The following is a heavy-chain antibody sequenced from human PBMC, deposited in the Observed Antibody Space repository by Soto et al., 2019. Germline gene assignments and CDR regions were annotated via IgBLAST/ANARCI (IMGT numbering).Heavy chain of an antibody. V-gene: IGHV3-20*04. D-gene: IGHD3-22*01. CDR3: ARFFYDGSVPFDY. Sequence: EVQLVESGGGVVRPGGSLRVSCEASGFTFDDYGLSWVRQAPGMGLEWVSGINWNGDITAYADSVKGRFTVSRDNGKNSLYLQMSGLRAEDTALYYCARFFYDGSVPFDYWGRGTLVTVSS. J-gene: IGHJ4*02. CDR2: INWNGDIT. CDR1: GFTFDDYG.